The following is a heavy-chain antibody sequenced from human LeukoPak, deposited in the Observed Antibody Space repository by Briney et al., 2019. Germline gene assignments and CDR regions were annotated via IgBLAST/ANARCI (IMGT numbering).Heavy chain of an antibody. CDR2: MNPNSGNT. D-gene: IGHD3-22*01. CDR3: AIIYDSSGHSSWFFDS. V-gene: IGHV1-8*01. CDR1: GYTFTSYD. Sequence: GASVKVSCKASGYTFTSYDINWVRQATGQGLEWMGWMNPNSGNTGYAQKFQGRVTMTRNTSISTAYMELSSLRSDDTAVYYCAIIYDSSGHSSWFFDSWGQGTLVTVSS. J-gene: IGHJ4*02.